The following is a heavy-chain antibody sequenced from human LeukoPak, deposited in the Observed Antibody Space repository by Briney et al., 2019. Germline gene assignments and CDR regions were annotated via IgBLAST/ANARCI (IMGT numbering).Heavy chain of an antibody. CDR1: GGTFSSYA. J-gene: IGHJ4*02. D-gene: IGHD3-22*01. CDR3: ASARRGSDSYRAFDY. Sequence: SVKASCKASGGTFSSYAISWVRQAPGQGLEWMGGIIPIFGTANYAQKFQGRVTITADESTSTAYMELSSLRSEDTALYYCASARRGSDSYRAFDYWGQGTLVTVSS. V-gene: IGHV1-69*13. CDR2: IIPIFGTA.